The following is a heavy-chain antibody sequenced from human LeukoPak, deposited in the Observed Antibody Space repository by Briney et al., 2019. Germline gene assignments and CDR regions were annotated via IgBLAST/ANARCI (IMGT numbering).Heavy chain of an antibody. D-gene: IGHD1-7*01. CDR3: ARVSNVDNNNSNYHMDV. CDR1: QFTFSTFA. V-gene: IGHV3-30*03. CDR2: ISYDGSNK. J-gene: IGHJ6*03. Sequence: GRSLRLSCAASQFTFSTFAMHWVRQSPGKGLEWVAIISYDGSNKYYADTLKGRFTISRDNSKSTLYLQMNSLRTEDTAVYYCARVSNVDNNNSNYHMDVWGKGTTVTVSS.